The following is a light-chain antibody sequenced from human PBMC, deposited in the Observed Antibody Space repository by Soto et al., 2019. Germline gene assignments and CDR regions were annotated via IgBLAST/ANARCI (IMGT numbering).Light chain of an antibody. CDR3: QTWATGILV. Sequence: QLVLTQSPSASASLGASVKLTCTLSNGHRTYAIAWHQQQPEKGPRYLMKLNSDGSHTKGDGIPDRFSGSSSGAERYLTISSLQSEDEADYYCQTWATGILVFGGGTKLTVL. J-gene: IGLJ3*02. CDR1: NGHRTYA. V-gene: IGLV4-69*01. CDR2: LNSDGSH.